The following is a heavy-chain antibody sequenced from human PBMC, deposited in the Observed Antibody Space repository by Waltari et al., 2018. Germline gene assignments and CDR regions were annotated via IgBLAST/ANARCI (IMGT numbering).Heavy chain of an antibody. J-gene: IGHJ4*02. CDR2: INQSGST. CDR1: GGSFSGYY. Sequence: QVQLQQWGAGLLKPSETLSLTCAVYGGSFSGYYWSWIRQPPGKGLEWIGEINQSGSTNYNPSLKSRVTIAVDTSKNQFSLKLGSVTAADTAVYYCARGLYVMTTVTTRRPFDYWGQGTLVTVSS. CDR3: ARGLYVMTTVTTRRPFDY. V-gene: IGHV4-34*01. D-gene: IGHD4-17*01.